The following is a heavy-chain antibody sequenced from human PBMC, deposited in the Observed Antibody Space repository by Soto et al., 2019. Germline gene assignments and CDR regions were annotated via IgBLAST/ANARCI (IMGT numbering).Heavy chain of an antibody. CDR1: GGTFSSYA. D-gene: IGHD1-7*01. CDR2: IIPIFGTA. V-gene: IGHV1-69*13. J-gene: IGHJ6*02. Sequence: ASVKVSCKASGGTFSSYAISWVRQAPGQGLEWMGGIIPIFGTANYAQKFQGRVTITADESTSTAYMELSSLRSEDTAVYYCARGRRTGTTACGMDVWGQVTTVTVSS. CDR3: ARGRRTGTTACGMDV.